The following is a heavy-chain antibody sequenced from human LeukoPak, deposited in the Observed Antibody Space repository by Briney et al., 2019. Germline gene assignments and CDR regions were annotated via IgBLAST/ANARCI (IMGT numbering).Heavy chain of an antibody. V-gene: IGHV4-31*03. D-gene: IGHD6-13*01. Sequence: SETLSLTCTVSGGSISSGGYYWSWIRQHPGKGLEWIGYIYYSGSTYYNPSLKSRVTISVDTSKNQFSLKLSSVTAADTAVYYYARDLDAGFDYWGQGTLVTVSS. CDR2: IYYSGST. J-gene: IGHJ4*02. CDR3: ARDLDAGFDY. CDR1: GGSISSGGYY.